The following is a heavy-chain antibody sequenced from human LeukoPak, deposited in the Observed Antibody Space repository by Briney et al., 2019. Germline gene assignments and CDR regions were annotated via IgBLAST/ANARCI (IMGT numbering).Heavy chain of an antibody. Sequence: SVKVSCKASGGTFSSYAISWVRQAPGQGLEWMGGIIPIFGTANYAQKFQGRVTITADESTSTAYMELSSLRSGDTAVYYCARGIGYCSGGSCYSNNWFDPWGQGTLVTVSS. D-gene: IGHD2-15*01. J-gene: IGHJ5*02. CDR3: ARGIGYCSGGSCYSNNWFDP. V-gene: IGHV1-69*13. CDR2: IIPIFGTA. CDR1: GGTFSSYA.